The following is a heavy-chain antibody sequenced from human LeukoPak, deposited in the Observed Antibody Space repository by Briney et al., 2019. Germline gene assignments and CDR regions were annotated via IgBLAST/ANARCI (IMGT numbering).Heavy chain of an antibody. D-gene: IGHD3-22*01. V-gene: IGHV1-18*01. CDR2: ISAYNGNT. CDR3: ARDLSSSYYYVFDY. J-gene: IGHJ4*02. CDR1: GYTFTSFG. Sequence: ASVKVSCKASGYTFTSFGISWVRQAPGQGLEWMGWISAYNGNTIYAQMLQGRVTMTTDTSTSTAYMELRSLRSDDTAVYYCARDLSSSYYYVFDYWGQGTLVTVSS.